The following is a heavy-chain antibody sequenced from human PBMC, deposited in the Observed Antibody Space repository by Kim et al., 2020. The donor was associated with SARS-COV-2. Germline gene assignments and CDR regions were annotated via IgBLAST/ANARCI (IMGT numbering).Heavy chain of an antibody. CDR2: N. J-gene: IGHJ4*02. V-gene: IGHV6-1*01. D-gene: IGHD2-15*01. CDR3: ARGRSGSDFDY. Sequence: NDYAVSVKSRITINPDTSKNQFSLQLNSVTPEDTAVYYCARGRSGSDFDYWGQGTLVTVSS.